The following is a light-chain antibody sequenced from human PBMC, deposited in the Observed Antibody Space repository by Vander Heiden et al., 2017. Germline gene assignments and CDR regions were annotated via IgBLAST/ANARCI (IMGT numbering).Light chain of an antibody. CDR2: AAS. J-gene: IGKJ4*01. Sequence: VGDRVTITCRASQSISSYLNWYQQKPGKAPKLLIYAASSLQSGVPSRFSGSGSGTDFTLTISSLQPDDFATYYCQQSYSTPITLGGGTKVEIK. V-gene: IGKV1-39*01. CDR1: QSISSY. CDR3: QQSYSTPIT.